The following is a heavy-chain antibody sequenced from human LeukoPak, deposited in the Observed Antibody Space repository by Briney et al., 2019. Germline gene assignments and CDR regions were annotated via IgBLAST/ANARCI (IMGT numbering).Heavy chain of an antibody. CDR2: INPNSGGT. V-gene: IGHV1-2*02. Sequence: ASVKVSCKASGYTFTGYYIHWVRQAPGQGLEWMGWINPNSGGTNYAQKFQGRVTTTRDTSISTAYMEMSRLRSDDTAVYYCARLGVVGATRYYYYMDVWGKGTTVTVSS. D-gene: IGHD1-26*01. J-gene: IGHJ6*03. CDR3: ARLGVVGATRYYYYMDV. CDR1: GYTFTGYY.